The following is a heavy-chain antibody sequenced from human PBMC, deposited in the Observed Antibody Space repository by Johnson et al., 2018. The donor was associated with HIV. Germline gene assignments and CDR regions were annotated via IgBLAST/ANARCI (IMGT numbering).Heavy chain of an antibody. J-gene: IGHJ3*02. Sequence: MMLVESGGGLVQPGGSLRLSCAASGFTFSSYWMHWVRQAPGKGLVWLPRINSDGSGTSYADAVKGRFTISRDNAKNTLYLQMNSLRAEDTAVYYCAKRYSGSLRDTFDIWGQGTMVTVSS. V-gene: IGHV3-74*01. CDR2: INSDGSGT. CDR3: AKRYSGSLRDTFDI. CDR1: GFTFSSYW. D-gene: IGHD1-26*01.